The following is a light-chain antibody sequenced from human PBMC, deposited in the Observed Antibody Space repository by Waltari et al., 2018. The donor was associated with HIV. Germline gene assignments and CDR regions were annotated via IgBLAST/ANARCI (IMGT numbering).Light chain of an antibody. CDR3: QSYDSSLSGSWV. V-gene: IGLV1-40*01. CDR1: SSTIGAGYD. Sequence: QSVLTQPPSVSGAPGPRVTISCPGSSSTIGAGYDVHWYQQLPGTAPKLLIYGNSNRPSGVPDRFSGSKSGTSASLAITVLQAEDEADYYCQSYDSSLSGSWVFGGGTKLTVL. CDR2: GNS. J-gene: IGLJ3*02.